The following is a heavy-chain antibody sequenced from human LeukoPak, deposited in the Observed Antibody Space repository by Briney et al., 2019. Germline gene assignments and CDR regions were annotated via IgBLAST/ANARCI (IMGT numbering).Heavy chain of an antibody. CDR1: GDTFSSGDYY. V-gene: IGHV4-30-4*01. CDR2: IYYSGTT. Sequence: KTSQTLSLTCTVSGDTFSSGDYYWSWVRQPPGKGLEWIGNIYYSGTTYYNPSLKSRITISLDTSKNQFSLNLNSVTAADTAVYYCARQGSGNYLSPVNYWGQGTLVTVSS. CDR3: ARQGSGNYLSPVNY. J-gene: IGHJ4*02. D-gene: IGHD1-26*01.